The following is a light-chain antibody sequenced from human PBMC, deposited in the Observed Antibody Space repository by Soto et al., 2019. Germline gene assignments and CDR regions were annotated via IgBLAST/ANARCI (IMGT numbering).Light chain of an antibody. Sequence: DIQMTQSPSSVSALIGDRVTITCRASQGVGSHVNWYQQKPGKAPNLLIHGASHLQIGVPSTFSGSGSGTDFTVTIGRRQPEDFATYYCQHNYRAPLTFGGGTKVEIK. CDR2: GAS. CDR1: QGVGSH. CDR3: QHNYRAPLT. J-gene: IGKJ4*01. V-gene: IGKV1-39*01.